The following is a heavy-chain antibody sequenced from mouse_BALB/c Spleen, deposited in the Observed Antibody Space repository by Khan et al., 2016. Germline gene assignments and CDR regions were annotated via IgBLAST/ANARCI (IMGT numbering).Heavy chain of an antibody. J-gene: IGHJ3*01. V-gene: IGHV1-20*02. Sequence: VQLQQSGPELVKPGASVKISCKASGYSFTGYFINWVMQSHGKSLEWIGRINPYNGDTFYNQKFKGKATLTVAKSSRKAHMELRGLEAEDDSVYYGAIVFYDYDGLADGGQGTLVTVSA. D-gene: IGHD2-4*01. CDR3: AIVFYDYDGLAD. CDR2: INPYNGDT. CDR1: GYSFTGYF.